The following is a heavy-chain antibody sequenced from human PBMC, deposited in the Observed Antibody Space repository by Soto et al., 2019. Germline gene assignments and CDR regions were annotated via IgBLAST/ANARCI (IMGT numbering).Heavy chain of an antibody. D-gene: IGHD1-26*01. V-gene: IGHV3-72*01. CDR1: GFTFSDHY. Sequence: PGASLRLSCAASGFTFSDHYMDMVRQAPGKGLEWVGRTRNKANSYTTEYAASVKGRFSISRDDSKNSLYLQMNSLKTEDTAVYYCARISGSSFFDYWGQGT. CDR3: ARISGSSFFDY. CDR2: TRNKANSYTT. J-gene: IGHJ4*02.